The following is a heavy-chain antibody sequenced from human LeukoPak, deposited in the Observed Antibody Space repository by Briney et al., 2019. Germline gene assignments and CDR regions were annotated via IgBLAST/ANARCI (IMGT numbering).Heavy chain of an antibody. CDR3: AREIVSSTCFDY. CDR2: ISSSSGYI. V-gene: IGHV3-21*01. D-gene: IGHD2-2*01. CDR1: GFAFSRCS. Sequence: GGSLRLSCAASGFAFSRCSMNWVRQAPGKGLEWVSSISSSSGYIYYADSVKGRFTISRDNAKNSLYLQMNSLRAEDTAVYYCAREIVSSTCFDYWGQGALVTVSS. J-gene: IGHJ4*02.